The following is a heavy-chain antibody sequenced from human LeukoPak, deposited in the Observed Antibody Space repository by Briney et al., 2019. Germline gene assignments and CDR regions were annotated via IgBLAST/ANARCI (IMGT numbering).Heavy chain of an antibody. Sequence: SETLSLTCTVSGDSINSGNSHWTWIRQPPGKGLEWLGSVYDSWNNYYNPSLESRITMSVDTSKNQYSLELSSVIAADTAVYYCASYFVGNGGRGYWGQGALVTVSS. V-gene: IGHV4-30-4*01. CDR1: GDSINSGNSH. CDR2: VYDSWNN. D-gene: IGHD3-10*02. CDR3: ASYFVGNGGRGY. J-gene: IGHJ4*02.